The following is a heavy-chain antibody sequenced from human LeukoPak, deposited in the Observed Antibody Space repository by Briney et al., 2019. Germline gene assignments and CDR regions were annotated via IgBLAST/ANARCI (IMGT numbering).Heavy chain of an antibody. V-gene: IGHV3-48*01. D-gene: IGHD2-21*02. CDR2: ISRSNTI. Sequence: GGSLRLSCVASGFTFSTYSMNWVRQAPGKGLEWVSYISRSNTIYYADSVKGRFTVSRDNSKNTVYLQMNTLRAEDTGVYYCARDRLEAVTDDDYFDYWGQGTLVTVSS. J-gene: IGHJ4*02. CDR3: ARDRLEAVTDDDYFDY. CDR1: GFTFSTYS.